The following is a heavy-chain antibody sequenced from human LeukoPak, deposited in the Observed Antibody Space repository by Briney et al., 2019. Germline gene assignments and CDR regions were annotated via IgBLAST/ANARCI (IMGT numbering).Heavy chain of an antibody. J-gene: IGHJ2*01. D-gene: IGHD2-2*01. CDR1: GFTFSSYW. V-gene: IGHV3-7*04. CDR3: ARSYCSSTSCYAWYFDL. Sequence: GGSLRLSCAASGFTFSSYWMSWVRQAPGKGLEWVANIKQDGSEKYYVDFVKGRFTISRDNAKNSLYLQMNSLRAEDTAVYYCARSYCSSTSCYAWYFDLWGRGTLVTVSS. CDR2: IKQDGSEK.